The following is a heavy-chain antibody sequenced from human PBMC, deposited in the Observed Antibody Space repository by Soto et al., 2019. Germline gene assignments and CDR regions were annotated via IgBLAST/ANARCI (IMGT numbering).Heavy chain of an antibody. Sequence: LRHTCYAAGPPTSTGLDYRCWIHKPLGKGLEGIGCIYFSESTSYNPSLKSRVTISGDKSKNQFSLRLTSVTAADTAVYYCGIVDMITFGGITGPNDAFDRWGQGKMVTVSS. D-gene: IGHD3-16*01. CDR2: IYFSEST. V-gene: IGHV4-30-4*01. CDR1: GPPTSTGLDY. CDR3: GIVDMITFGGITGPNDAFDR. J-gene: IGHJ3*01.